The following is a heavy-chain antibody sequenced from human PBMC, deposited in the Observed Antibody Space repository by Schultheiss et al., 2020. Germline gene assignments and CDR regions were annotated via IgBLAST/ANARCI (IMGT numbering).Heavy chain of an antibody. J-gene: IGHJ6*02. CDR3: ARGYSSSWSYYYYGMDV. Sequence: SETLSLTCAVYGGSFSGYYWSWIRQPPGKGLEWIGYIYYSGSTYYNPSLKSRVTISVDTSKNQFSLKLSSVTAADTAVYYCARGYSSSWSYYYYGMDVWGQGTTVTVSS. D-gene: IGHD6-13*01. V-gene: IGHV4-34*01. CDR2: IYYSGST. CDR1: GGSFSGYY.